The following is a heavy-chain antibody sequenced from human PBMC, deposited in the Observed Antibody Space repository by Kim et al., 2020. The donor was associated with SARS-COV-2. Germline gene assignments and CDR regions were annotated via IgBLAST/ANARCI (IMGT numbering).Heavy chain of an antibody. D-gene: IGHD6-13*01. J-gene: IGHJ4*02. V-gene: IGHV3-23*01. CDR1: GFTFSSYA. CDR2: ISGSGGST. CDR3: AKDRRYGAAAGTGLIFDY. Sequence: GGSLRLSCAASGFTFSSYAMSWVCQAPGKGLEWVSAISGSGGSTYYADSVKGRFTISRDNSKNTLYLQMNSLRAEDTAVYYCAKDRRYGAAAGTGLIFDYWGQGTLVTVSS.